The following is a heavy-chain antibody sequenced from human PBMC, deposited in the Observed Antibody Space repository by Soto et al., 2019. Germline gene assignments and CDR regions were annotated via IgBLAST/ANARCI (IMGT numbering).Heavy chain of an antibody. J-gene: IGHJ6*03. CDR1: GGSISSGGYC. Sequence: SETLSLTCTVSGGSISSGGYCWSWIRQHPGKGLEWIGYIYYSGSTYYNPSLKSRVTISVDTSKNQFSLKLSSVTAADTAVYYCAKSRFLEGYYYYYMDVWGKGTTVTVSS. V-gene: IGHV4-31*03. CDR2: IYYSGST. CDR3: AKSRFLEGYYYYYMDV. D-gene: IGHD3-3*01.